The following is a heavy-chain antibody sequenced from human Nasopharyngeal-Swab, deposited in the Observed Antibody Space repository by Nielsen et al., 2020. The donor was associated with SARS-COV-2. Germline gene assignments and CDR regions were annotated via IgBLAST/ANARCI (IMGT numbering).Heavy chain of an antibody. CDR1: GDSVSSSSAA. CDR3: ARARGAYGDYYYYYYTDV. J-gene: IGHJ6*03. V-gene: IGHV6-1*01. D-gene: IGHD4-17*01. CDR2: TYYRSKWYN. Sequence: SQTLSLTGAISGDSVSSSSAAWNWIRQSPSRGLEWLGRTYYRSKWYNDYAVSVKSRITINPDTSKNQFSLHLNSATPEDTAVYYCARARGAYGDYYYYYYTDVWGKGTTVTVSS.